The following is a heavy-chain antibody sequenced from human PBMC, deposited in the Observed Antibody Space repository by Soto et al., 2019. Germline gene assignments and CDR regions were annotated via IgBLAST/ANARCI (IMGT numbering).Heavy chain of an antibody. CDR3: ARATPAGSADF. Sequence: QVQLQESGPGLVKPSQTLSLTCTVSGGSNIRDGYYWSWIRQHPGKGLEWIAYISYSGSSYSNPSLKSRVTISADPSKNQFSLRLTSVTAADTAVYFCARATPAGSADFWGQGTLVTVSS. V-gene: IGHV4-31*03. CDR1: GGSNIRDGYY. J-gene: IGHJ4*02. CDR2: ISYSGSS. D-gene: IGHD2-2*01.